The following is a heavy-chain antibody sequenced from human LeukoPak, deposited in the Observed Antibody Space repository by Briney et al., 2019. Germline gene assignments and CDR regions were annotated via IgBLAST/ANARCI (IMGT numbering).Heavy chain of an antibody. CDR1: GGTFSSYT. D-gene: IGHD2-2*02. V-gene: IGHV1-69*02. CDR2: IIPILGIA. Sequence: GASVNVSCKSSGGTFSSYTISWVRQAPGQGLDWMGRIIPILGIANYAQKFQGRVTITADKSTSTAYMELSSLRSEDTAVYYCASWGDGYCSSTSCYTLDYWGQGTLVTVSS. CDR3: ASWGDGYCSSTSCYTLDY. J-gene: IGHJ4*02.